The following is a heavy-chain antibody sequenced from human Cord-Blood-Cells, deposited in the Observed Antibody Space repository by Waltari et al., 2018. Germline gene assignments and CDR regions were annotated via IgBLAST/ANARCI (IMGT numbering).Heavy chain of an antibody. CDR1: GFTVSSNY. V-gene: IGHV3-53*04. J-gene: IGHJ2*01. CDR2: IYSGGST. Sequence: EVQLVESGGGLVQPGGSLRLSCAASGFTVSSNYMSWVRQAPGKGLEWVSVIYSGGSTYYADSVKGRFTISRHNAKNTLYLQMNSLRAEDTAVYYCASSSYWYFDLWGRGTLVTVSS. CDR3: ASSSYWYFDL.